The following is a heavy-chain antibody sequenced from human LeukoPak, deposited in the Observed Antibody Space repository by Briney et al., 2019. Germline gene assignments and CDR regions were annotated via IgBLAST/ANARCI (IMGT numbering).Heavy chain of an antibody. CDR1: GYTFSGYY. CDR2: ISAYNGNT. CDR3: ARVNPYESFDY. V-gene: IGHV1-18*04. D-gene: IGHD3-22*01. J-gene: IGHJ4*02. Sequence: ASVKVSCKASGYTFSGYYVQWVRQAPGQGLEWMGWISAYNGNTNYAQKLQGRVTMTTDTSTSTAYMELRSLRSDDTAVYYCARVNPYESFDYWGQGTLVTVSS.